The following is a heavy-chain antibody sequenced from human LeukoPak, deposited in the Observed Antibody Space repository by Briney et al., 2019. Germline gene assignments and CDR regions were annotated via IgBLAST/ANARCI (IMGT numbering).Heavy chain of an antibody. Sequence: GGSLRLSCAASGFTFSNYAMGWVRQAPGKGLEWVSTISGGGTTFYPDSVKGRLPISRDNSKNTAYLQMNSLRAEDTALYYCAKDGQLGSSDAFDIWGRGTMVTVSS. V-gene: IGHV3-23*01. CDR2: ISGGGTT. D-gene: IGHD1-1*01. CDR3: AKDGQLGSSDAFDI. CDR1: GFTFSNYA. J-gene: IGHJ3*02.